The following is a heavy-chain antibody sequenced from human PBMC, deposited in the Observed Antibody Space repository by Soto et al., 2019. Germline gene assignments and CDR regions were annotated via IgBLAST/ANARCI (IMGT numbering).Heavy chain of an antibody. D-gene: IGHD1-26*01. Sequence: PWGSLRLSCAASGFTFSSYWMSWVRQAPGKGLEWVARINQDGSEKYYVDSVKGRFTISRDNAKNSLYLQMNSLRAEDTAVYYCARDYPGGSYYDYWGQGTLVTVSS. CDR2: INQDGSEK. J-gene: IGHJ4*02. CDR1: GFTFSSYW. V-gene: IGHV3-7*03. CDR3: ARDYPGGSYYDY.